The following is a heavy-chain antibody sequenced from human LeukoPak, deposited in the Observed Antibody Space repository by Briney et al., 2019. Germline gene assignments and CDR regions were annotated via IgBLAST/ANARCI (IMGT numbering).Heavy chain of an antibody. J-gene: IGHJ4*02. CDR3: ARQGITIFGVVIIGFDY. Sequence: SETLSLTCTVSGGSISSSSYYWGWIRQPPGKGLEWIGSIYYSGSTYYNPSLKSRVTISVDTSKNQFSLKLSSVTAADTAVYYCARQGITIFGVVIIGFDYWGQGTLVTVSS. CDR2: IYYSGST. D-gene: IGHD3-3*01. CDR1: GGSISSSSYY. V-gene: IGHV4-39*01.